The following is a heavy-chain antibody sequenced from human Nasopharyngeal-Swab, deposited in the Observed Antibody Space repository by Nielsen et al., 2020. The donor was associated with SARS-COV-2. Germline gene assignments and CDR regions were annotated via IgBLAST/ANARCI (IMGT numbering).Heavy chain of an antibody. V-gene: IGHV4-59*01. CDR1: GNSIRYYS. Sequence: SETLSLTCTVSGNSIRYYSWNWIRQPPGKGLEWIGYIYDSGNTNYNSSLKSRVTISVDTSKNQFSLKLSSVTAADTAVYYCARAQDFWSPFDYWGQGALVTVSS. CDR2: IYDSGNT. D-gene: IGHD3-3*01. CDR3: ARAQDFWSPFDY. J-gene: IGHJ4*02.